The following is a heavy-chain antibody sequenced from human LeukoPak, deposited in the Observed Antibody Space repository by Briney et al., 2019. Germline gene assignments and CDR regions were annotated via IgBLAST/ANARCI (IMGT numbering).Heavy chain of an antibody. D-gene: IGHD2-2*01. CDR1: GFTFSSYA. Sequence: GGSLRLSCAASGFTFSSYAMSWVRQAPGKWLEWVSAISGRGGSTYYADSVKGRFTISRDNSKNTLYLQMNSLRAEDTAVYYCAKVLYPRYYYYYGMDVWGQGTTVTVPS. CDR2: ISGRGGST. V-gene: IGHV3-23*01. J-gene: IGHJ6*02. CDR3: AKVLYPRYYYYYGMDV.